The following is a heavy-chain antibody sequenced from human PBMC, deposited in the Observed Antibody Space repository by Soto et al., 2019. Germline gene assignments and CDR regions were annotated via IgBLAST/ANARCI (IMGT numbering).Heavy chain of an antibody. J-gene: IGHJ3*02. CDR3: ATVRWELHDAFDI. CDR2: IYHSGMT. CDR1: GGSISTGGYY. Sequence: QVQLQESGPGLVKPSQTLSLTCTVSGGSISTGGYYWSWIRQHPGRGLEWIGYIYHSGMTFSNPSLXXXXXXXXXXXXXXXXXXXXXXXXXDTAVYYCATVRWELHDAFDIWGQGTMVSVSS. V-gene: IGHV4-31*01. D-gene: IGHD1-26*01.